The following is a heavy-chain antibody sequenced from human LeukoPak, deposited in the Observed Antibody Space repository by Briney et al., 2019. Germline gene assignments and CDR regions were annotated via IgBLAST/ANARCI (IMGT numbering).Heavy chain of an antibody. D-gene: IGHD2-15*01. V-gene: IGHV3-53*01. Sequence: PGGSLRLSCAASGFTVSSNFINWVRQAPGKGLEWVSVIYSGGGTSYADSVKGRFTISRDNSKNTLYLRMNSLRAEDTAVYYCAREPSDIVLDVWGQGTTVTVSS. J-gene: IGHJ6*02. CDR1: GFTVSSNF. CDR2: IYSGGGT. CDR3: AREPSDIVLDV.